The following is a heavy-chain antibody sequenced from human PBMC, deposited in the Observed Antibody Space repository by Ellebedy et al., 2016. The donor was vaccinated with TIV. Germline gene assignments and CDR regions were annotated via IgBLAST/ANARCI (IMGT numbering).Heavy chain of an antibody. CDR2: IIPILGLA. V-gene: IGHV1-69*04. CDR1: GGTFSSYA. CDR3: AREDTLVGATAMYYFDY. D-gene: IGHD1-26*01. Sequence: AASVKVSCKASGGTFSSYAISWVRQAPGQGLEWMGRIIPILGLANYAQKFQGRVTITADKSTSTVYMELSSLRSEDTAVYYCAREDTLVGATAMYYFDYWGQGTLVTVSS. J-gene: IGHJ4*02.